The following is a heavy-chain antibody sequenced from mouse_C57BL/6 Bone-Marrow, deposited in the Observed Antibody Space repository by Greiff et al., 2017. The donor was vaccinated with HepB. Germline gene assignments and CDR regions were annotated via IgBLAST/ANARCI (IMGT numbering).Heavy chain of an antibody. D-gene: IGHD4-1*01. Sequence: EVHLVESGPVLVKPGASVKMSCKASGYTFTDYYMNWVKQSHGKSLEWIGVINPYNGGTSYNQKFKGKATLTVDKSSSTAYMELNSLTSEDSAVYYCARGRLTGPYFDYWGQGTTLTVSS. CDR1: GYTFTDYY. V-gene: IGHV1-19*01. CDR3: ARGRLTGPYFDY. J-gene: IGHJ2*01. CDR2: INPYNGGT.